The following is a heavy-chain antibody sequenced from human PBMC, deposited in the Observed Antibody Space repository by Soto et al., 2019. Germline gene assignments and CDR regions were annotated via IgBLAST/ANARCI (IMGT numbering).Heavy chain of an antibody. V-gene: IGHV1-69*06. Sequence: QVQLVQSGAEVKKPGSSVKVSCKTSGGTFSTYSIVWVRQAPGEGLEWMGGIIPIFGTANYAQKFQDRVTINADKSTNTACMELSSLKSEDTAMYYCASSSGNNYGVGTNYYFDYWGQGTLVTVSS. CDR3: ASSSGNNYGVGTNYYFDY. J-gene: IGHJ4*02. D-gene: IGHD5-18*01. CDR1: GGTFSTYS. CDR2: IIPIFGTA.